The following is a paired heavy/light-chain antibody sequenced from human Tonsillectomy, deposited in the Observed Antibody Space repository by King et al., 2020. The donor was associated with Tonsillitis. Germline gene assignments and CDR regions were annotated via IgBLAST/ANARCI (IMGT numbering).Light chain of an antibody. CDR2: GAS. CDR3: QQYGSSPLIT. V-gene: IGKV3-20*01. CDR1: QSVRTSY. J-gene: IGKJ5*01. Sequence: DIVLTQSPGTLSLSPGERATLSCRASQSVRTSYLAWYQQKRGQPPRLLIYGASSRASGIPDRFSGSGSGTDFTLTISRLEPEDFAVYYCQQYGSSPLITFGQGTRLDIK.
Heavy chain of an antibody. Sequence: QVQLVQSGAEVKKPGASVKVSCKISGYLLTDLSIHWVRQAPGKGLEWMGTFHAEDGEKIYFQNFQGRVTMTEDISAQTAYMELSSLRSEDTAVYYCAAGLYCSSTTCNIRAHMDVWGKGTTVTVSS. D-gene: IGHD2-2*01. V-gene: IGHV1-24*01. CDR2: FHAEDGEK. J-gene: IGHJ6*03. CDR1: GYLLTDLS. CDR3: AAGLYCSSTTCNIRAHMDV.